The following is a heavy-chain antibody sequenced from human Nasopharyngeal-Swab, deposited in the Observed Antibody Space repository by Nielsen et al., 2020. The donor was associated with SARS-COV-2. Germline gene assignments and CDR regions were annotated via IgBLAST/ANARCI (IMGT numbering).Heavy chain of an antibody. CDR2: IYPGDSDT. J-gene: IGHJ4*02. CDR3: ARLLVPAAIRPLYYFDY. V-gene: IGHV5-51*01. D-gene: IGHD2-2*02. CDR1: GYSFTSYW. Sequence: GESLISCKGSGYSFTSYWIGWVRQMPGKGLEWMGIIYPGDSDTRYSPSFQGQVTISADKSISTACLQWSSLKASDTAMYYCARLLVPAAIRPLYYFDYWGQGTLVTVSS.